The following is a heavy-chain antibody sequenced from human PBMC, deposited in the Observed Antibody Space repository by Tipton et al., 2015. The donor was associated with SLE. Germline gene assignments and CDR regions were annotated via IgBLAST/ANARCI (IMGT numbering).Heavy chain of an antibody. J-gene: IGHJ4*02. D-gene: IGHD3-22*01. CDR2: ITTGSDYM. CDR3: ARDRLMSSDSYVGY. Sequence: SLRLSCAASGFTFSTYNMNWVRQAPGKGLEWVSSITTGSDYMYFADSVKGRFTISRDNAKSSLYLQMNSLRAEDTAVYYCARDRLMSSDSYVGYWGQGTLATVSS. V-gene: IGHV3-21*01. CDR1: GFTFSTYN.